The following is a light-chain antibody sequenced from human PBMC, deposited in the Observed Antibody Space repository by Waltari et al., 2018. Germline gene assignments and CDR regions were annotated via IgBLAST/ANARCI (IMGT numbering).Light chain of an antibody. CDR2: GAS. J-gene: IGKJ1*01. Sequence: DIQLTQSPSFLSASVGDRVTITCRASQGISSYLAWYQQKPGKAPKPLIYGASSVQSGVPSRFIGSGSGIEFTLTISSLQPEDFATYYCQQLNSYPWTFGQGTKVEIK. V-gene: IGKV1-9*01. CDR1: QGISSY. CDR3: QQLNSYPWT.